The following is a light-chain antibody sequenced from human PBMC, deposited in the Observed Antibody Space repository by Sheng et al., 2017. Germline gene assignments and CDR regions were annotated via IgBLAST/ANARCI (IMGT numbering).Light chain of an antibody. CDR2: EGS. CDR1: SSDVGSYKL. CDR3: CSYASSNTLV. Sequence: QSALTQPASVSGSPGQSITISCTGTSSDVGSYKLVSWYQQDPGKAPKLMIYEGSKRPSGVSNRFSGSKSGNTASLTISGLQAEDEADYYCCSYASSNTLVFGTGTKVTVL. J-gene: IGLJ1*01. V-gene: IGLV2-23*01.